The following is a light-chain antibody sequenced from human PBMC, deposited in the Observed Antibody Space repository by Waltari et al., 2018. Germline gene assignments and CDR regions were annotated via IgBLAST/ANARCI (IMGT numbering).Light chain of an antibody. V-gene: IGLV1-44*01. CDR1: NYTFGPTP. J-gene: IGLJ3*02. CDR2: RND. Sequence: QSVVSQPLSASAPPGLSVTMSSPATNYTFGPTPVHLYQQLTRTAPNLLVFRNDQRPSGVPGRFSASRSGTSASLAISGLQVDDEADYYCATWDDSLNGWVFGGGTRLTVL. CDR3: ATWDDSLNGWV.